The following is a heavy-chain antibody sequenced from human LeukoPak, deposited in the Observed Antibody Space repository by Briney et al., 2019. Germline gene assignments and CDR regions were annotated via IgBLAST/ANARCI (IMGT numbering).Heavy chain of an antibody. Sequence: RASVKDSCKASGYTFTDCYLHSVRQAPGHGLEWMGWINPKTGVTKYAQNFQGRVTMTRDTSINTAYMEVSRLRSDDTAVFYCARDLAMYSPDLDYWGQGTLVTVSS. J-gene: IGHJ4*02. CDR1: GYTFTDCY. V-gene: IGHV1-2*02. CDR3: ARDLAMYSPDLDY. D-gene: IGHD1-26*01. CDR2: INPKTGVT.